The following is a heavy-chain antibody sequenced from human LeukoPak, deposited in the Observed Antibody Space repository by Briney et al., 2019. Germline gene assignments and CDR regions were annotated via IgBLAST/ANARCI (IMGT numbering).Heavy chain of an antibody. J-gene: IGHJ4*02. CDR1: GFTFSSYA. D-gene: IGHD2-2*01. V-gene: IGHV3-30-3*01. Sequence: GGSLRLSCAASGFTFSSYAMHWVRQAPGKGLEWVAVISYDGSNKYYADSVKGRFTISRDNAKNSLYLQMNSLRAEDTAVYYCASFIGDDIVVVPAACYWGQGTLVTVSS. CDR3: ASFIGDDIVVVPAACY. CDR2: ISYDGSNK.